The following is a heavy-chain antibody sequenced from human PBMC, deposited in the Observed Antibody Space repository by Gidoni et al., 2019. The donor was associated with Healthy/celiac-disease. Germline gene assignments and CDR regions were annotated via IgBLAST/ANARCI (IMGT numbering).Heavy chain of an antibody. D-gene: IGHD3-3*01. J-gene: IGHJ3*02. CDR2: INWNCGST. CDR1: GFTFDDYG. Sequence: EVQLVESGGGGVRPGGALRVSGAASGFTFDDYGMSWVRQAPGKGLEGVSGINWNCGSTGYADSVKGRFTISRDNAKNSLYLQMNSLRAEDTALYYCARGIFGVVGAFDIWGQGTMVTVSS. V-gene: IGHV3-20*04. CDR3: ARGIFGVVGAFDI.